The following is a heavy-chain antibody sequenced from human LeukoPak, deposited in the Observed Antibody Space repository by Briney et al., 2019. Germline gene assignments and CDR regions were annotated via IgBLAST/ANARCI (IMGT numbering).Heavy chain of an antibody. CDR3: TRSSIDYFDY. J-gene: IGHJ4*02. CDR2: IRSKAYGGTT. CDR1: AFTSGDYA. Sequence: PGGSLRLSCTASAFTSGDYAMSWVRQAPRKGLEWVGFIRSKAYGGTTEYAASVKGRFTISRDDSKSIAYLQMNSLKTEDTAVYYCTRSSIDYFDYWGQGTLVTVSS. D-gene: IGHD6-6*01. V-gene: IGHV3-49*04.